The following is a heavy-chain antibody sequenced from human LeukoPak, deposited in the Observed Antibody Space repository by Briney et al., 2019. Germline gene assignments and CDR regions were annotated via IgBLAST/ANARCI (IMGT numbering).Heavy chain of an antibody. D-gene: IGHD1-26*01. V-gene: IGHV1-69*04. Sequence: AASVKVSCKASGGTFSSYAISWVRQAPGQGLEWMGRIIPILGIANYAQKFQGRVTITADKSTSTAYMELSSLRSEDTAVYYCARDRGSYAGGSGLDDIWGQGTMVTVSS. J-gene: IGHJ3*02. CDR1: GGTFSSYA. CDR3: ARDRGSYAGGSGLDDI. CDR2: IIPILGIA.